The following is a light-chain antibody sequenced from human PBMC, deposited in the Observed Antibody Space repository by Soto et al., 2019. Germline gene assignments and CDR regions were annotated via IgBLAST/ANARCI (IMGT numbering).Light chain of an antibody. V-gene: IGKV1-5*01. CDR3: QQYNSDSYT. Sequence: DIQMTQSPSTLSASVGDRVTTTCRARQSISSWLAWYQQKPGKAPKLLIYDASSLESGVPSRFSGSGSGTEFTLTISSLQPEDFATYYCQQYNSDSYTFGQGTKLEIK. J-gene: IGKJ2*01. CDR1: QSISSW. CDR2: DAS.